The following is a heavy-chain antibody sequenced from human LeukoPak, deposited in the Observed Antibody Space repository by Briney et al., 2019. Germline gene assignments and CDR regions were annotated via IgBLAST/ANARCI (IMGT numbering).Heavy chain of an antibody. CDR3: ARDNSYGPDYYFDY. D-gene: IGHD5-18*01. V-gene: IGHV4-4*07. Sequence: SETLFLTCTVSGGSISSYYWSWIRQPAGKGLEWIGRIYTSGSTNYNPSLKSRVTMSVDTSKNQFSLKLSSVTAADTAVYYCARDNSYGPDYYFDYWGQGTLVTVSS. J-gene: IGHJ4*02. CDR1: GGSISSYY. CDR2: IYTSGST.